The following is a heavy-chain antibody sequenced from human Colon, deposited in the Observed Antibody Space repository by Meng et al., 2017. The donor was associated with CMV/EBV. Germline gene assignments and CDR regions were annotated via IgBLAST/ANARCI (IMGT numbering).Heavy chain of an antibody. J-gene: IGHJ4*02. CDR2: LRHDESNI. V-gene: IGHV3-30*02. CDR3: ARGSAALDF. Sequence: GGSLRLSCAASGFTFSSYGMHWVRQAPGQGLEWVAFLRHDESNIYYGDSVRGRFTISRDNSKNILYLQMDSLRHEDTAVYFCARGSAALDFWGQGTLVTVSS. D-gene: IGHD2-2*01. CDR1: GFTFSSYG.